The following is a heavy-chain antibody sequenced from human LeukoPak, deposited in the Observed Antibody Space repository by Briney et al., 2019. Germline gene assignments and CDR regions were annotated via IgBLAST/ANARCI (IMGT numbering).Heavy chain of an antibody. CDR3: ARGGDYGPTDY. CDR2: INHSGST. V-gene: IGHV4-34*01. J-gene: IGHJ4*02. Sequence: PSETLSLTCAVYGGSFSGYYWSWIRQPPGKGLEWIGEINHSGSTNYNPSLKSRVTISVDTSKNQFSLKLSSVIAADTAVYYCARGGDYGPTDYWGQGTLVTVSS. CDR1: GGSFSGYY. D-gene: IGHD3-10*01.